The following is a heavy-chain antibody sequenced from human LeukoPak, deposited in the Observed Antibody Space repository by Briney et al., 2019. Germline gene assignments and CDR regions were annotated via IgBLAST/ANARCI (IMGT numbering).Heavy chain of an antibody. CDR2: INPNSGGT. CDR3: ARGDNDAFDI. Sequence: ASVKVASKASGYSFTGYYMHWVRQAPGQGLEWMGCINPNSGGTNYAQKVQGWVTMTRDTSISTAYMAMSRLRSDDTAVYYCARGDNDAFDIWGQGKIVTVSS. V-gene: IGHV1-2*04. CDR1: GYSFTGYY. J-gene: IGHJ3*02. D-gene: IGHD1-1*01.